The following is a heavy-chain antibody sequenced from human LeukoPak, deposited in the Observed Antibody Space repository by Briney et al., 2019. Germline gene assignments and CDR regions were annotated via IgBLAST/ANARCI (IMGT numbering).Heavy chain of an antibody. CDR1: GGSISSGDYY. Sequence: SSETLSLTCTVSGGSISSGDYYWSWIRQPPGKGLEWIGNIYYSGSTYYNPSLKSRVTISVDTSKNQFSLKLSSVTAADTAVYYCARGNDILTGYYGMDVWGQGTTVTVSS. J-gene: IGHJ6*02. CDR3: ARGNDILTGYYGMDV. D-gene: IGHD3-9*01. CDR2: IYYSGST. V-gene: IGHV4-30-4*01.